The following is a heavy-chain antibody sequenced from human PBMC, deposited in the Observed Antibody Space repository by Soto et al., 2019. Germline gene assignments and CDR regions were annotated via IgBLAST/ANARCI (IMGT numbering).Heavy chain of an antibody. J-gene: IGHJ6*02. D-gene: IGHD6-13*01. CDR1: RYTFTSYY. CDR2: INPSGGST. CDR3: ARDQQQLVEGMDV. Sequence: ASVKVSCKASRYTFTSYYMHWVRQAPGQGLEWMGIINPSGGSTSYAQKFQGRVTMTRDTSTSTVYMELSSLRSEDTAVYYCARDQQQLVEGMDVWGQGTTVTSP. V-gene: IGHV1-46*01.